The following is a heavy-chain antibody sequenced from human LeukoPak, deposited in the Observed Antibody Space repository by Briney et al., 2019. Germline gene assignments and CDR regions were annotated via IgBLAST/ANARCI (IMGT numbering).Heavy chain of an antibody. V-gene: IGHV5-51*01. CDR1: GYSFTSYW. CDR2: IYPGDSDT. J-gene: IGHJ4*02. D-gene: IGHD3-10*01. Sequence: GESLKISCKGSGYSFTSYWIGWVRQMPGKGLEWMGNIYPGDSDTRYSPSFQGQVTISADKSISTAYLQWSSLKASDTAMYYCARHDRAVRGVISIKEIDYWGQGTLVTVSS. CDR3: ARHDRAVRGVISIKEIDY.